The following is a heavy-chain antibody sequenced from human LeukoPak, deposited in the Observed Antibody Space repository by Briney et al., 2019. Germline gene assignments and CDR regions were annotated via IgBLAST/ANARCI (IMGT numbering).Heavy chain of an antibody. CDR2: IWSDGSNK. CDR3: ATSGNRGYGIDY. V-gene: IGHV3-33*03. CDR1: GFTLSSYG. J-gene: IGHJ4*02. D-gene: IGHD5-12*01. Sequence: GGSLRLSCVASGFTLSSYGMHWVRQAPGKGLEWVAFIWSDGSNKYYVDSVKGRFTISRDNTKNSLYLEMNSLRVEDTAVYYCATSGNRGYGIDYWGQGTLVAVSS.